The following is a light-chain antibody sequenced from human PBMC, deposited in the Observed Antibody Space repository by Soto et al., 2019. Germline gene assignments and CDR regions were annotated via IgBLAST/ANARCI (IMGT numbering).Light chain of an antibody. V-gene: IGLV2-8*01. CDR1: SSDVGGYNY. CDR2: EVT. J-gene: IGLJ2*01. Sequence: QSVLTQPPSASGSPGQSVTISCTGTSSDVGGYNYVSWYQQHPGKGPKLMIYEVTKRPSGVPDRFSGSKSGSTASLTVSRLQAEDEAHYYRSAYGGSNNFVVFGGGTKLTVL. CDR3: SAYGGSNNFVV.